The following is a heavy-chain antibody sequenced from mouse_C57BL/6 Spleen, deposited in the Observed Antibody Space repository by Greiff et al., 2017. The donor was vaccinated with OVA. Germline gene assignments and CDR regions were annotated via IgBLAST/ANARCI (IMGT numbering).Heavy chain of an antibody. CDR3: ASRTGTDYYFDY. Sequence: QVQLQQPGAELVKPGASVKLSCKASGYTFTSYWMQWVKQRPGQGLEWIGEIDPSDSYTNYNQKFKGKATLTVDTSSSTAYMQLSSLTSEDSAVYYCASRTGTDYYFDYWGQGTTLTVSS. D-gene: IGHD4-1*01. V-gene: IGHV1-50*01. CDR1: GYTFTSYW. CDR2: IDPSDSYT. J-gene: IGHJ2*01.